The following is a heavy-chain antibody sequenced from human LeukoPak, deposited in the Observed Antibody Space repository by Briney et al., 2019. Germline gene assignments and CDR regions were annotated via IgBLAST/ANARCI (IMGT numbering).Heavy chain of an antibody. CDR3: ASGGLYSSSLGMDV. V-gene: IGHV4-39*01. D-gene: IGHD6-6*01. CDR1: GGSISSSSYY. CDR2: IYYSRRN. Sequence: SETLSLTCTVSGGSISSSSYYWGWIRQPPGKGLEWIGSIYYSRRNYLNPSLKSRVPISVDTSKNQSSLKLSSVTAADTAVYYCASGGLYSSSLGMDVWGQGTTVTVSS. J-gene: IGHJ6*02.